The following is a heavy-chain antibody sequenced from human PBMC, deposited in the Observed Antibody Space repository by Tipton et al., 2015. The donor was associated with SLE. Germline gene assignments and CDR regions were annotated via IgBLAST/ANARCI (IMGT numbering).Heavy chain of an antibody. J-gene: IGHJ4*02. CDR3: AREAVPTWFDY. CDR1: GGSISSYY. CDR2: IYYSGST. D-gene: IGHD4-17*01. Sequence: TLSLTCTVSGGSISSYYWNWIRQPPGKGLEWIGSIYYSGSTYYNPSLKSRVTISVDKSKNQFSLKLSSVTAADTAVYYCAREAVPTWFDYWGQGTLVTVSS. V-gene: IGHV4-59*12.